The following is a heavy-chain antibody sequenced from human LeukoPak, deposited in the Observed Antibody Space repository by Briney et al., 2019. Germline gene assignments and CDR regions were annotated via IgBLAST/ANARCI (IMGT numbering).Heavy chain of an antibody. V-gene: IGHV4-59*01. CDR1: GGSISTYY. CDR2: IYHSGST. D-gene: IGHD3-22*01. CDR3: ARTYNYDSSGPYY. J-gene: IGHJ4*02. Sequence: SETLSLTCTVSGGSISTYYWSWIRQPPGKGLEWIGYIYHSGSTKYNPSLKSRVTISVDTSKNQFSLKLSSVTAADTAVYYCARTYNYDSSGPYYWGQGTLVTVSS.